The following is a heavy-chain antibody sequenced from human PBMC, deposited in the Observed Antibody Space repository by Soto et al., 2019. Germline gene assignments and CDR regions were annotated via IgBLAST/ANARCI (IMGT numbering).Heavy chain of an antibody. V-gene: IGHV1-3*05. CDR3: ASHDYGDYYYYYGMDV. CDR1: GYTFTSYV. J-gene: IGHJ6*02. D-gene: IGHD4-17*01. CDR2: INAGNGNT. Sequence: QVQLVQSGAEEKKPGASVKVSCKASGYTFTSYVMHWVRQAPGQRLEWMGWINAGNGNTKYSQKFQGRVTITRDTSASTAYMELSSLRSEDTAVYYCASHDYGDYYYYYGMDVWGQGTTVTVSS.